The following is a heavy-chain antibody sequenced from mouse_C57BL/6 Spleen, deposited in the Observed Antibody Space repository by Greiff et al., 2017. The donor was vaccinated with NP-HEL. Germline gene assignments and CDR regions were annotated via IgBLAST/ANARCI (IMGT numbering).Heavy chain of an antibody. V-gene: IGHV1-81*01. Sequence: LQESGAELARPGASVKLSCKASGYTFTSYGISWVKQRTGQGLEWIGEIYPRSGNTYYNEKFKGKATLTADKSSSTAYMELRSLTSEDSAVYFCARERNYYGSSYDYAMDYWGQGTSVTVSS. D-gene: IGHD1-1*01. CDR1: GYTFTSYG. CDR2: IYPRSGNT. CDR3: ARERNYYGSSYDYAMDY. J-gene: IGHJ4*01.